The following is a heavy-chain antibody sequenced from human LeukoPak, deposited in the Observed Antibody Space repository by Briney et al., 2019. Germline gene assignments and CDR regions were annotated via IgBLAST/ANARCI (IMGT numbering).Heavy chain of an antibody. V-gene: IGHV3-23*01. D-gene: IGHD3-3*01. CDR1: GFTFSSYA. CDR3: AKPDGKFLEWLSPIDY. Sequence: PGGSLRLSCAASGFTFSSYAMSWVRQAPGKGLEWVSAISGSGGSTYYADSVKGRFTISRDNSKNTLYLQMNSLRAEDTAVYYCAKPDGKFLEWLSPIDYWGQGTLVTVSS. CDR2: ISGSGGST. J-gene: IGHJ4*02.